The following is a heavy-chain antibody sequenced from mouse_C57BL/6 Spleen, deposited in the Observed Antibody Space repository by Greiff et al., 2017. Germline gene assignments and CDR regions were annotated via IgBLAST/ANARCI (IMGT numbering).Heavy chain of an antibody. CDR1: GYTFTSYW. J-gene: IGHJ4*01. Sequence: QVQLQQPGAELVKPGASVKLSCKASGYTFTSYWMHWVKQRPGQGLEWIGMIHPNSGSTNYNEKFKSKATLTVDKSSSTAYMQLSSLTSEDSSVYYCAREYYSGSPYARDYWGQGTSVTVSS. CDR2: IHPNSGST. V-gene: IGHV1-64*01. CDR3: AREYYSGSPYARDY. D-gene: IGHD1-1*01.